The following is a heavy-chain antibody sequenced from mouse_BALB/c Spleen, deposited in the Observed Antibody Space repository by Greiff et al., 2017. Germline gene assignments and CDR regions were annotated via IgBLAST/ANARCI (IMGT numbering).Heavy chain of an antibody. D-gene: IGHD1-1*01. Sequence: EVQGVESGGGLVQPGGSRKLSCAASGFTFSSFGMHWVRQAPEKGLEWVAYISSGSSTIYYADTVKGRFTISRDNPKNTLFLQMTSLRSEDTAMYYCARGLNYGSSPWFAYWGQGTLVTVSA. CDR2: ISSGSSTI. CDR1: GFTFSSFG. V-gene: IGHV5-17*02. CDR3: ARGLNYGSSPWFAY. J-gene: IGHJ3*01.